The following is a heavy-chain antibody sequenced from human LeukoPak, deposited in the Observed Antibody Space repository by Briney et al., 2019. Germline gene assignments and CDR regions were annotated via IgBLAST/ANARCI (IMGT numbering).Heavy chain of an antibody. V-gene: IGHV3-74*01. J-gene: IGHJ4*02. CDR2: INSDGSST. CDR3: ARAGWYCSSTSCSYFDY. Sequence: GGSLRLSSAASGFTFSSYWMHWVRQAPGKGLVWVSRINSDGSSTSYADSVKGRFTISRDNAKNTLYLQMNSLRAEDTAVYYCARAGWYCSSTSCSYFDYWGQGTLVTVSS. CDR1: GFTFSSYW. D-gene: IGHD2-2*01.